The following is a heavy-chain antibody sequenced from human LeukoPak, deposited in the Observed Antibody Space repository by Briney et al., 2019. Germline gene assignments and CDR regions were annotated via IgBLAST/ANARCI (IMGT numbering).Heavy chain of an antibody. D-gene: IGHD1-26*01. Sequence: ASVKVSCNASGYTFTSYLMHWVRQAPGQRLEWMGWINAGNGNTKYSQEFQGRVTITRDTSASTAYMELSRLRSEDMAVYYCAREMLGAANNAFDIWGQGTMVTVSS. CDR1: GYTFTSYL. CDR2: INAGNGNT. J-gene: IGHJ3*02. CDR3: AREMLGAANNAFDI. V-gene: IGHV1-3*03.